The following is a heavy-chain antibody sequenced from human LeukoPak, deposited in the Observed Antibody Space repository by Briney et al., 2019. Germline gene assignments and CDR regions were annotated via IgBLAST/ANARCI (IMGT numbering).Heavy chain of an antibody. CDR1: GFTFSSYG. CDR3: AKDRVLWFGELSLDDFDI. D-gene: IGHD3-10*01. J-gene: IGHJ3*02. CDR2: INTSGGST. Sequence: GGTLRLSCAASGFTFSSYGISWVRQAPRKGLAGVSGINTSGGSTYYADSVKGRFTISRDNAKNSLYLQMNSLRAEDTAVYYCAKDRVLWFGELSLDDFDIWGQGTMVTVSS. V-gene: IGHV3-23*01.